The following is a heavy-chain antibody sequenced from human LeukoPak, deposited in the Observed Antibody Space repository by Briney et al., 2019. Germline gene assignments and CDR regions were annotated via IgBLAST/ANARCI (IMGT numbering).Heavy chain of an antibody. CDR3: ARVGTTFDY. D-gene: IGHD1-14*01. CDR1: GGSFSGYY. J-gene: IGHJ4*02. CDR2: INHSGST. V-gene: IGHV4-34*01. Sequence: PSETLSLTCTVYGGSFSGYYWSWIRQPPGKGLEWIGEINHSGSTNYNPSLKSRVTISVDTSKNQFSLKLSSVTAADTAVYYCARVGTTFDYWGQGTLVTVSS.